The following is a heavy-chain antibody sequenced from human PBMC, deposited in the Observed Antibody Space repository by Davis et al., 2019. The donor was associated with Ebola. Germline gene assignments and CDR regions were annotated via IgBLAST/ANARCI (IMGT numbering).Heavy chain of an antibody. Sequence: PGGSLRLSCAASGFTFSSYEMNWVRQAPGKGLEWVSYISSSGSTIYYADSVKGRFTISRDNAKNSLYLQMNSLRAEDTAVYYCARVVRGDYYDSSGYYLDYWGQGTLVTVSS. CDR2: ISSSGSTI. CDR1: GFTFSSYE. V-gene: IGHV3-48*03. J-gene: IGHJ4*02. D-gene: IGHD3-22*01. CDR3: ARVVRGDYYDSSGYYLDY.